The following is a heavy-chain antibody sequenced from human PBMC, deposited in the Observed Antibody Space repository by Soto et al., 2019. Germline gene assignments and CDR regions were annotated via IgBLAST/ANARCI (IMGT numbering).Heavy chain of an antibody. J-gene: IGHJ1*01. Sequence: EAQLLESGGGSVQPGGSLRLSCTASGFTFSNYAMNWVRQAPGRGLEVVPGISESGGSTYYGDSVKGRFTISRDNSKNTLYLQMNSLRAEDTAVYYCAKHEGGHWGQGTLVTVSS. D-gene: IGHD3-16*01. V-gene: IGHV3-23*01. CDR2: ISESGGST. CDR1: GFTFSNYA. CDR3: AKHEGGH.